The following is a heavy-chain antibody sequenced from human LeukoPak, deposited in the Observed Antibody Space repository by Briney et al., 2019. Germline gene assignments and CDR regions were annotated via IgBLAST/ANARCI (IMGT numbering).Heavy chain of an antibody. CDR1: GYTFTSYG. CDR3: ARQAVAGTTGYYYCYMDV. J-gene: IGHJ6*03. CDR2: ISAYNGNT. V-gene: IGHV1-18*01. D-gene: IGHD6-19*01. Sequence: ASVKVSCKASGYTFTSYGISWVRQAPGQGLEWMGWISAYNGNTNYAQKLQGRVTMTTDTSTSTAYMELRSLRSDDTAVYYCARQAVAGTTGYYYCYMDVWGKGTTVTVSS.